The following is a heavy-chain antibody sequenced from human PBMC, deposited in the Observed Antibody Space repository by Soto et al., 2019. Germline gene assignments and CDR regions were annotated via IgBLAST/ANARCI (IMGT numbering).Heavy chain of an antibody. CDR3: ARGRLGATIFYDSSSYRDEYYFDY. D-gene: IGHD3-22*01. Sequence: QVQLQQWGAGLLKPSETLSLTCAVSGGSFSGYSWTWIRQLPGQGLAWIGEINHIESANYNSSLKNRVTISVDTSKKQFSLKFSTVTSAAKAAYYCARGRLGATIFYDSSSYRDEYYFDYWGHGTLVTVSP. V-gene: IGHV4-34*01. CDR1: GGSFSGYS. CDR2: INHIESA. J-gene: IGHJ4*01.